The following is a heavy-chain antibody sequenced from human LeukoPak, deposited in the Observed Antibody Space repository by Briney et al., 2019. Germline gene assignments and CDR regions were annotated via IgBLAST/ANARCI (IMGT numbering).Heavy chain of an antibody. CDR1: GGSISSYY. Sequence: NPSETLSLTCTVSGGSISSYYWSWIRQPPGKGLEWIGYIYYSGSTNYNPSLKSRVTISVDTSKNQFSLKLSSVTAADTAVYYCARGRDPKGIDYWARVPWSPSPQ. CDR3: ARGRDPKGIDY. J-gene: IGHJ4*02. V-gene: IGHV4-59*01. CDR2: IYYSGST.